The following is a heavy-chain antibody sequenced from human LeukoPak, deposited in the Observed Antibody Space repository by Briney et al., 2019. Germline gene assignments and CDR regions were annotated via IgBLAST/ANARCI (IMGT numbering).Heavy chain of an antibody. CDR2: ISSSSSYI. CDR1: GFTFSSYA. Sequence: GGSLTLSCAASGFTFSSYAMSWVRQAPGKGLEWVSSISSSSSYIYYADSVKGRFTISRDNAKNSLYLQMNSLRAEDTAVYYCASPYSSRWYELCYWGQGTLVTVSS. J-gene: IGHJ4*02. V-gene: IGHV3-21*01. CDR3: ASPYSSRWYELCY. D-gene: IGHD6-13*01.